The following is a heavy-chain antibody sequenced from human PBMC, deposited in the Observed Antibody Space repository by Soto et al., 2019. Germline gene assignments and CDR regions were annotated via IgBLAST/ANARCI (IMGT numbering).Heavy chain of an antibody. CDR1: GGSFRTNA. V-gene: IGHV1-69*12. CDR3: ARDRDRQQLGGNYYYIMDV. D-gene: IGHD3-3*02. J-gene: IGHJ6*02. CDR2: IIPIFPTP. Sequence: QVQLVQSGAEVKKPGSSVKISCKASGGSFRTNAFSWVRQAPGQGLEWMGGIIPIFPTPDYAQKFQGRVTITADESTTTTYMELSSLRSEDTATYYCARDRDRQQLGGNYYYIMDVWGQGTTVTVSS.